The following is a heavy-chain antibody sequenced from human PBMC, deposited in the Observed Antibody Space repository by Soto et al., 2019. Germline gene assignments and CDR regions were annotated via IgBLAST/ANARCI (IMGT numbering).Heavy chain of an antibody. CDR1: GFTYGAYE. D-gene: IGHD3-10*01. CDR3: ARELRSLDRGVTYSMGV. CDR2: ISSSGSIR. V-gene: IGHV3-48*03. Sequence: EVQLVESGGGLVQPGGSLRLSCAVSGFTYGAYEMDWVRQAPGKGLEWVAYISSSGSIRFYADSVQGRFTISRDNANNSLYLHMNSLSAEDTAVYYCARELRSLDRGVTYSMGVWGQGTTVAVTS. J-gene: IGHJ6*02.